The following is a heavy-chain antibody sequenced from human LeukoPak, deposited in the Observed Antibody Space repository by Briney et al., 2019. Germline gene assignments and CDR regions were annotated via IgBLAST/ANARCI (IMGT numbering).Heavy chain of an antibody. CDR2: ISNSGSTI. D-gene: IGHD6-13*01. J-gene: IGHJ4*02. Sequence: PGGSLRLSCAASGLTFSDYFMSWIRQAPGKGLEWVSYISNSGSTIYYADSVKGRFTVSRDNAKNSLYLQMNSLRVEDTAVYYCARGHHELVCWGQGTLVTVSS. CDR1: GLTFSDYF. CDR3: ARGHHELVC. V-gene: IGHV3-11*01.